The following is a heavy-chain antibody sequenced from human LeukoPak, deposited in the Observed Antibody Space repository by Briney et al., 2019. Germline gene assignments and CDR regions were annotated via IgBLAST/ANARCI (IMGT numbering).Heavy chain of an antibody. Sequence: ASVKVSCKASVYTFTSYYMHWVRQAPGQGLEWMGIINPSGGSTSYAQKFQGRVTMTRDMSTSTVYMELSSLRSEDTAVYYCARIRFCGGDCYSLGYWGQGTLVTVSS. CDR2: INPSGGST. CDR1: VYTFTSYY. V-gene: IGHV1-46*01. CDR3: ARIRFCGGDCYSLGY. D-gene: IGHD2-21*02. J-gene: IGHJ4*02.